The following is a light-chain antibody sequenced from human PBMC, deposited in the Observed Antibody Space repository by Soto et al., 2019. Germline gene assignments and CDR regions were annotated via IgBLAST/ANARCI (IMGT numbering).Light chain of an antibody. J-gene: IGLJ2*01. Sequence: QSVLTQPPSASGTPGQRVTISCSGSSSSIGSNTVNWYQQLPGTAPKLLIYGHNQRPSGVPDRLSGSKSGTSASLAISGLQSEDEADYYCAAWDDSLNGRVFGGGTKLTVL. V-gene: IGLV1-44*01. CDR1: SSSIGSNT. CDR3: AAWDDSLNGRV. CDR2: GHN.